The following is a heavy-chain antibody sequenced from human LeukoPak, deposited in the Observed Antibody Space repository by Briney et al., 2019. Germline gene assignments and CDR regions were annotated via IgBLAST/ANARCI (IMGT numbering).Heavy chain of an antibody. V-gene: IGHV3-48*02. CDR1: GFTFSSYS. Sequence: GGSLRLSCAASGFTFSSYSMNWVRQAPGKGLEWVSYISSSSSTIYYADSVKGRFTISRDNAKNSLYLQMNSLRDEDTAVYYCARVTVVTPRGGASFDYWGQGTLVTVSS. CDR3: ARVTVVTPRGGASFDY. J-gene: IGHJ4*02. D-gene: IGHD4-23*01. CDR2: ISSSSSTI.